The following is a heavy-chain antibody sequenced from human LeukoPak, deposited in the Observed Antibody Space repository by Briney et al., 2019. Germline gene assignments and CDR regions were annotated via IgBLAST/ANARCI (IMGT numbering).Heavy chain of an antibody. CDR3: ARSALLRYFDENDPDAFDI. V-gene: IGHV1-2*02. D-gene: IGHD3-9*01. J-gene: IGHJ3*02. CDR1: GYTFTGYY. Sequence: ASVKVSCKASGYTFTGYYMHWVRQAPGQGLEWMGWINPNSGGTNYAQKFQGRVTMTRDTSISTAYMELSRLRSDDTAVYYCARSALLRYFDENDPDAFDIWGQGTMVTVSS. CDR2: INPNSGGT.